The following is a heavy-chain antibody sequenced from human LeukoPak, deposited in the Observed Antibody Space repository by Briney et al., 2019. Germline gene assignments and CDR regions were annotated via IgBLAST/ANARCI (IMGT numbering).Heavy chain of an antibody. Sequence: GGSLRLSCAASGFTFSSYAMHWVRQAPGKGLEWVAVISYDGSNKYYADSVKGRFTISRDNSKNTLYLQMNSLRAEDTAVYCCASLIDSSSWYWIDYWGQGTLVTVSS. J-gene: IGHJ4*02. CDR1: GFTFSSYA. CDR2: ISYDGSNK. V-gene: IGHV3-30*04. CDR3: ASLIDSSSWYWIDY. D-gene: IGHD6-13*01.